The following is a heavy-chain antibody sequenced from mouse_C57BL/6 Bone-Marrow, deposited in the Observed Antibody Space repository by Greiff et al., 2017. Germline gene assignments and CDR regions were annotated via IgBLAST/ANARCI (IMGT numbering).Heavy chain of an antibody. CDR2: ISSGGSYT. J-gene: IGHJ2*01. CDR3: ARLRRRRYYFDY. Sequence: EVHLVESGGDLVKPGGSLKLSCAASGFTFSSYGTSWVRQTPDKRLEWVATISSGGSYTYYPDSVKGRFTISRDNAKNTLYLQMSSLKSEDTAMYYCARLRRRRYYFDYWGQGTTLTVSS. V-gene: IGHV5-6*01. D-gene: IGHD2-12*01. CDR1: GFTFSSYG.